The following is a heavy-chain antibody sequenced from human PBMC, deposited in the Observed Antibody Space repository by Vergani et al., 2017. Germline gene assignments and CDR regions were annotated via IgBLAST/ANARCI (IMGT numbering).Heavy chain of an antibody. J-gene: IGHJ4*02. CDR3: AKDQLPILTGYFDY. CDR2: ISWNSGSI. V-gene: IGHV3-9*01. D-gene: IGHD3-9*01. CDR1: GFTFDDYA. Sequence: EVQLVESGGGLVQPGRSLRLSCAASGFTFDDYAMHWVRQAPGKGLEWVSGISWNSGSIGYADSVKGRFTISRDNAKNSLYLQMNSLRAEDTALYYCAKDQLPILTGYFDYWGQGTLVTVSS.